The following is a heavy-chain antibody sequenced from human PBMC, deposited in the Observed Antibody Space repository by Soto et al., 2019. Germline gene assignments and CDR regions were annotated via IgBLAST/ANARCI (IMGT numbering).Heavy chain of an antibody. V-gene: IGHV3-30*18. CDR2: ISFDGSNK. D-gene: IGHD2-2*01. CDR1: GFSFNNYG. CDR3: AKDSGYCSSSNCYDYYYYMDV. Sequence: GGSLRLSCAASGFSFNNYGMHWVRQAPGKGLEWVAVISFDGSNKYYADSVKGRFTISRDNAKNTLYLQMNSLRAEDTAVYYCAKDSGYCSSSNCYDYYYYMDVWGKGTTVTVSS. J-gene: IGHJ6*03.